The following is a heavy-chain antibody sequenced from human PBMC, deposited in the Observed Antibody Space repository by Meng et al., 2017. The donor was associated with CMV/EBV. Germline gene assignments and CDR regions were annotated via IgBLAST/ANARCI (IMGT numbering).Heavy chain of an antibody. CDR1: GYTFTSDG. J-gene: IGHJ6*02. D-gene: IGHD6-13*01. CDR2: ISAYNGNT. V-gene: IGHV1-18*01. Sequence: ASVKVSCKASGYTFTSDGISWVRQAPGQGLEWMGWISAYNGNTSYAQKFQGRVTMTRDTSTSTVYMELSSLRSDDTAVYYCAKEGAAAGLTNYYYGMDVWGQGTTVTVSS. CDR3: AKEGAAAGLTNYYYGMDV.